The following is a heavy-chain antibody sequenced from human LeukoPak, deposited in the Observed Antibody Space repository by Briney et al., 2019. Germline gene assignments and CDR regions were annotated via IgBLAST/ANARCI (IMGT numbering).Heavy chain of an antibody. V-gene: IGHV4-34*01. CDR1: GGSFSGYY. CDR2: INHSGST. D-gene: IGHD2-2*03. Sequence: SETLSLTCAVYGGSFSGYYWSWIRQPPGKGLEWIGEINHSGSTNYNPSRKSRVTISVDTSKNQFSLKLSSVTAADTAVYYCARGPGYCSSTSCYAVIFDYWGQGTLVTVSS. CDR3: ARGPGYCSSTSCYAVIFDY. J-gene: IGHJ4*02.